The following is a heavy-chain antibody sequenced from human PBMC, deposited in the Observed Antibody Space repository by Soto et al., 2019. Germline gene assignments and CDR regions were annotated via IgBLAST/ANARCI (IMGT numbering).Heavy chain of an antibody. D-gene: IGHD4-17*01. Sequence: GGSLRLSCAAFGFTFSSYAMHWVRQAPGKGLEGFSSIRYGGGKKYYADSVKGRFTVSRDNSKNTLYLQMNSLRAEDSAVYYCAQILSQTTSYWYGMAVWGQGTTVTVSS. CDR2: IRYGGGKK. CDR1: GFTFSSYA. J-gene: IGHJ6*02. CDR3: AQILSQTTSYWYGMAV. V-gene: IGHV3-30-3*01.